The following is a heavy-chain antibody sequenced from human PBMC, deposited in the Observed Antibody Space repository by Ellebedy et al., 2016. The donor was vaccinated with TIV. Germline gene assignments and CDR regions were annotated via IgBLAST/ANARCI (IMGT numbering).Heavy chain of an antibody. Sequence: MPSETLSLTCAVSGGSINSSYWTWIRQPPGEALEWIAYFYPSGNTNYSPSLKSRVTISVDTSKNQFSLKLSSVTAADTAVYYCATYTMGRLDYWGQGTLVTVSS. CDR2: FYPSGNT. CDR1: GGSINSSY. J-gene: IGHJ4*02. D-gene: IGHD1-1*01. CDR3: ATYTMGRLDY. V-gene: IGHV4-4*08.